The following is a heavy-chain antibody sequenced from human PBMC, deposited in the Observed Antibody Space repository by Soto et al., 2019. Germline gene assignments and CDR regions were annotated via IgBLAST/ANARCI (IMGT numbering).Heavy chain of an antibody. CDR3: TTAGRDWCGGYFRHFDN. Sequence: EMQLLESGGGLVQPGGSLRLACAASGFSFSNYAMTWVRQAPGKGLEWVAIISGSGFRTYYAGSVKGRITISRDNSKNTLYLQLNSRGAEEAAVYYCTTAGRDWCGGYFRHFDNWGQGTLVTVSS. V-gene: IGHV3-23*01. CDR2: ISGSGFRT. D-gene: IGHD2-21*01. J-gene: IGHJ4*02. CDR1: GFSFSNYA.